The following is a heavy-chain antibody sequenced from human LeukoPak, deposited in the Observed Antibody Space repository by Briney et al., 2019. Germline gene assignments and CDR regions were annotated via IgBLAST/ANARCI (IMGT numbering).Heavy chain of an antibody. D-gene: IGHD2-15*01. CDR2: INPNSGGT. CDR1: GYTFTGYY. J-gene: IGHJ5*02. V-gene: IGHV1-2*06. Sequence: GASVKVSCKASGYTFTGYYMYWVRRAPGPGLEWMGRINPNSGGTDYAQNFQGRVTMTRETSISTAYMELSRLRSDDTAVYYCARGYCSGGTCYLVENWFDPWGQGTLVTVSS. CDR3: ARGYCSGGTCYLVENWFDP.